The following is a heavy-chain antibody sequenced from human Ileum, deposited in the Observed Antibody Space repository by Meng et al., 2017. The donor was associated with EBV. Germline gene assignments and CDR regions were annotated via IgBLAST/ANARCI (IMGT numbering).Heavy chain of an antibody. CDR2: TYRRSRWYY. CDR1: GDSVSSDKTA. J-gene: IGHJ5*02. Sequence: QLQLQEYRPGLVQPSQRLSLSCVISGDSVSSDKTAWNWIRQSPSRGLEWLGRTYRRSRWYYDYALSVKSRINISPDTSKNQVSLQLNSVTDEDTGIYYCATSRIAKFDRWGQGTLVTVSS. V-gene: IGHV6-1*01. CDR3: ATSRIAKFDR.